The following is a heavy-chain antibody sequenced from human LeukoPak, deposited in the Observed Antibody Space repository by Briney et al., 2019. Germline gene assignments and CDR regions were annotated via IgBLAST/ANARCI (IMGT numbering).Heavy chain of an antibody. D-gene: IGHD6-19*01. CDR3: ARETVAGTRGNWFDP. CDR1: GGSISSYY. CDR2: IYYSGST. Sequence: SETLSLTCTVSGGSISSYYWSWIRQPPGKGLEWIWYIYYSGSTNYNPSLKSRVTISVDTSKNQFSLKLSSVTAADTAVYYCARETVAGTRGNWFDPWGQGTLVTVSS. V-gene: IGHV4-59*01. J-gene: IGHJ5*02.